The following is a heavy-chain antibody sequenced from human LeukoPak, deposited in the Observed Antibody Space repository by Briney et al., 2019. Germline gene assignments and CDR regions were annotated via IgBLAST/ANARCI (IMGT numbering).Heavy chain of an antibody. J-gene: IGHJ4*02. CDR2: INPNSGGT. CDR1: GYTFTGYY. D-gene: IGHD3-10*01. V-gene: IGHV1-2*02. Sequence: ASVKVSCKASGYTFTGYYMHWVRQAPGQGLEWMGWINPNSGGTNYAQKLQGRVTMTTDTSTSTAYMELRSLRSDDTAVYYCARDNEAYYYGSGSPPPDYWGQGTLVTVSS. CDR3: ARDNEAYYYGSGSPPPDY.